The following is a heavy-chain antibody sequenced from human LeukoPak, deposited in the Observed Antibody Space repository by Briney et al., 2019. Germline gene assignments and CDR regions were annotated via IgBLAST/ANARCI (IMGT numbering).Heavy chain of an antibody. Sequence: PGGSLRLSCVTSGFTFSSYEMNWVRQAPGKGLEWVSYISSSGSTIYYADSVKGRFTISRDNAKNSLYLQMNSLRAEDTAVYYCARVHGGYDLDGVYYFDYWGQGTLVTVSS. CDR1: GFTFSSYE. V-gene: IGHV3-48*03. CDR2: ISSSGSTI. J-gene: IGHJ4*02. D-gene: IGHD5-12*01. CDR3: ARVHGGYDLDGVYYFDY.